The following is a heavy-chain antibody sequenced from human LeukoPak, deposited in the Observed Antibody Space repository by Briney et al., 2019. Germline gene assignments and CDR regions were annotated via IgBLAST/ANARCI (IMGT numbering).Heavy chain of an antibody. Sequence: GGSLRLSRAASGFTFDDYAMHWVRQVPGKGLEWVSGVSWNSGSIGYADSVKGRFTISRDNAKNSLYLQMNSLRAEDTALYYCTKDIDGDYRFGVDFWGQGTLVTVSS. CDR3: TKDIDGDYRFGVDF. CDR2: VSWNSGSI. J-gene: IGHJ4*02. CDR1: GFTFDDYA. V-gene: IGHV3-9*01. D-gene: IGHD4-17*01.